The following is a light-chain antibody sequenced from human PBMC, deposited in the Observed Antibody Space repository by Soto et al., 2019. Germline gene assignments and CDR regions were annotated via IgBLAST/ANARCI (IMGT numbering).Light chain of an antibody. Sequence: QSVLTQPPSASGSPGQSVTISCTGTSGDVGGYNYVSWYQQHPGKVPKLMIYEVTKRPSGVPDRFSGSKSGNTASLTVSGLQAEDEADYYCSSYAGSNILVFGGGTKLTVL. J-gene: IGLJ3*02. CDR2: EVT. V-gene: IGLV2-8*01. CDR1: SGDVGGYNY. CDR3: SSYAGSNILV.